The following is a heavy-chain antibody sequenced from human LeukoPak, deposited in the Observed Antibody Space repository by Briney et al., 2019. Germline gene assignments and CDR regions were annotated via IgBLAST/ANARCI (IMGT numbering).Heavy chain of an antibody. Sequence: SVKVSCKDSGDTFNSYEITWVRQAPGQGLEWVGGIIPIFDSAKYAQKFQDGVTITADESSNTAYMELSSLTSEDTAIYYCARGVPATIRGGSNYFDFWGQGTLVTVSS. D-gene: IGHD2-2*02. CDR3: ARGVPATIRGGSNYFDF. J-gene: IGHJ4*02. CDR2: IIPIFDSA. V-gene: IGHV1-69*13. CDR1: GDTFNSYE.